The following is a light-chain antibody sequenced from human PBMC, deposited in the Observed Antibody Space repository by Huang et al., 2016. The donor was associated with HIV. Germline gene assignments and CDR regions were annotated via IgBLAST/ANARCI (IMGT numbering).Light chain of an antibody. CDR3: QQYNNWLYT. J-gene: IGKJ2*01. CDR2: GAS. CDR1: QSVSGN. V-gene: IGKV3-15*01. Sequence: EIVMTQSPATLSVSPGERATLSCRASQSVSGNLAWYQQKPGQAPRLLIYGASTRATGIPARFSGSGSGTEFSLTISSLQSEDLAVYYCQQYNNWLYTFGQGTKLEIK.